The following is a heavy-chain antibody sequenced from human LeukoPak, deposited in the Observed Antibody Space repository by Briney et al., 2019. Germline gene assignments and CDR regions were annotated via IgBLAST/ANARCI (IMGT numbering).Heavy chain of an antibody. CDR1: GGSIISSNYY. Sequence: ASETLSLTCSVSGGSIISSNYYWGWIRQPPGKGLEWIGSIYQSGSGSSYYNPSLKSRVTISVDTSKNQFSLKLSSVTAADTAVYYCARRRDGYYYGSGSPKQYYFDYWGQGTLVTVSS. CDR3: ARRRDGYYYGSGSPKQYYFDY. D-gene: IGHD3-10*01. CDR2: IYQSGSGSS. J-gene: IGHJ4*02. V-gene: IGHV4-39*01.